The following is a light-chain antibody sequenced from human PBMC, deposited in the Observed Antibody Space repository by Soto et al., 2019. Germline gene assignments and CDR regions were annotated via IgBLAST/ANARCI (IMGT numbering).Light chain of an antibody. V-gene: IGKV3-20*01. CDR2: GAS. J-gene: IGKJ4*01. CDR3: HQYDSSPLT. Sequence: EIVLTQSPGTLSLSPGERATLSCRASQSVSSSYLAWYQQKPGQAPRLLIYGASSRATGIPDRFSGSGSGTDLTLTISRLEPEDFAVYYCHQYDSSPLTFGGGTMVEIK. CDR1: QSVSSSY.